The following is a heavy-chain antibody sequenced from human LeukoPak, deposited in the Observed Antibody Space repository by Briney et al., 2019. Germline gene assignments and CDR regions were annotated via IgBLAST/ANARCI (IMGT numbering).Heavy chain of an antibody. Sequence: ASVKVSCXASGGTFSSYAISWVRQAPGQGLEWMGRIIPIFGTANYAQKFQGRVTITTDESTSTAYMELSSLRSEDTAVYYCARGTMATITAHWGQGTLVTVSS. J-gene: IGHJ4*02. D-gene: IGHD5-24*01. CDR1: GGTFSSYA. CDR2: IIPIFGTA. V-gene: IGHV1-69*05. CDR3: ARGTMATITAH.